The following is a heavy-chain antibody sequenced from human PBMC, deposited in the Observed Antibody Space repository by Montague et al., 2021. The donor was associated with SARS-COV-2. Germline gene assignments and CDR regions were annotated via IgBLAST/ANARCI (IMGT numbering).Heavy chain of an antibody. V-gene: IGHV3-33*06. D-gene: IGHD3-16*02. J-gene: IGHJ4*02. Sequence: SLRLSCAAPGFTFSSYGMHWVRQAPGKGLEWVAVIWYDGSNKYYADSVKGRFTISRDNSKNTLYLQMNSLRAVDTAVYYCAKPFYDYIWGSYRQTGYFDYWGQGTLVTVSS. CDR2: IWYDGSNK. CDR3: AKPFYDYIWGSYRQTGYFDY. CDR1: GFTFSSYG.